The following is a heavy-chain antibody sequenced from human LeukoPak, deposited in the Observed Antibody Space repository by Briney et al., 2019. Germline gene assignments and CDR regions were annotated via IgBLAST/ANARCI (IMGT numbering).Heavy chain of an antibody. CDR1: GFTFSSYW. V-gene: IGHV3-7*01. J-gene: IGHJ4*02. CDR3: AAGVLVFLDY. CDR2: IKQDGSEK. D-gene: IGHD5/OR15-5a*01. Sequence: GGSLRLSCAGSGFTFSSYWMSWVRQAPGKGLEWVANIKQDGSEKYYADSVKGRFTISRDNSKNTLYLQMNSLRAEDTAVYYCAAGVLVFLDYWGQGTLVTVSS.